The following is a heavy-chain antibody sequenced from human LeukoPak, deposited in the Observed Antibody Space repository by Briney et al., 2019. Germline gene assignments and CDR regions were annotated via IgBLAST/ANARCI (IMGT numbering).Heavy chain of an antibody. CDR3: ARVSSSSWYRPNWFDP. V-gene: IGHV4-4*07. Sequence: SQTLSLTCTVSGGSISSYYWSWIRQPAGKGLEWIGRIYTSGSTNYNPSLKSRVTMSVDTYKNQFSLKLSSVTAADTAVYYCARVSSSSWYRPNWFDPWGQGTLVTVSS. J-gene: IGHJ5*02. CDR2: IYTSGST. CDR1: GGSISSYY. D-gene: IGHD6-13*01.